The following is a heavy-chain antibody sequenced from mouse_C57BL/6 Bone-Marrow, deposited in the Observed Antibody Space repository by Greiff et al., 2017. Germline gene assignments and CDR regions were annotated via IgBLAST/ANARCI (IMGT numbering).Heavy chain of an antibody. V-gene: IGHV1-52*01. Sequence: QVQLQQPGAELVRPGSSVKLSCKASGYTFTSYWMHWVKQRPIQGLEWIGNIDPSDSETHYNQKFKDKATLTVDKSSSTAYMQLSSLTSEDSAVYYCARGGLYYDYHYYAMDYWGQGTSVTVSS. CDR1: GYTFTSYW. D-gene: IGHD2-4*01. CDR2: IDPSDSET. CDR3: ARGGLYYDYHYYAMDY. J-gene: IGHJ4*01.